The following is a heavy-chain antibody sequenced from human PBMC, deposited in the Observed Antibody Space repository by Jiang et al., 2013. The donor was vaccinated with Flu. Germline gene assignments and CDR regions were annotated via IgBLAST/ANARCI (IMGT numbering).Heavy chain of an antibody. CDR3: ARVAGAAAGFDY. Sequence: EWMGRIIPILGIANYAQKFPGRVTITADKSTSTAYMELSSLRSEDTAVYYCARVAGAAAGFDYWGQGTLVTVSS. V-gene: IGHV1-69*04. J-gene: IGHJ4*02. CDR2: IIPILGIA. D-gene: IGHD6-13*01.